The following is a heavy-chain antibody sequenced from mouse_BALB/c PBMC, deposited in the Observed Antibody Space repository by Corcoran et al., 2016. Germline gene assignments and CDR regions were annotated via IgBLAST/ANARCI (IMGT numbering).Heavy chain of an antibody. D-gene: IGHD1-1*01. CDR1: GFNIKDTY. CDR3: ASIYYYGSSYEGYYAMDY. J-gene: IGHJ4*01. CDR2: IDPANGNT. V-gene: IGHV14-3*02. Sequence: EVQLQQSGAELVKPGASVKLSCTASGFNIKDTYMHWVKQRPEQGLEWIGRIDPANGNTKYDPKFQGKATITADTSSNTAYLQRSSLTSEDTAVYYCASIYYYGSSYEGYYAMDYWGQGTSVTVSS.